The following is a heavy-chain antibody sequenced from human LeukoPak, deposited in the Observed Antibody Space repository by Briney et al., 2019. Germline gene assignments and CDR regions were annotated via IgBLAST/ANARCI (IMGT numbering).Heavy chain of an antibody. CDR2: IYYSGGT. D-gene: IGHD5-24*01. Sequence: SSETLSLTCAVYGGSFSGYYWSWIRQPPGKGLEWIGYIYYSGGTNYNPSLKSRVTISVDTSKNQFSLKLSSVTAADTAVYYCARDGYKYGAFDIWGQGTMVTVSS. CDR3: ARDGYKYGAFDI. J-gene: IGHJ3*02. CDR1: GGSFSGYY. V-gene: IGHV4-59*01.